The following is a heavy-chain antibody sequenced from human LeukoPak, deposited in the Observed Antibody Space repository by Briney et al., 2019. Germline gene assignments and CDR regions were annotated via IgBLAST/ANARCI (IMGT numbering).Heavy chain of an antibody. D-gene: IGHD3-3*01. CDR3: ARGGTRSGYYTFDY. Sequence: NPSQTLSLTCTVSGCSISSGSYYWSWIRHPAGKGLEWIGRIYSSGSTNYNPSLKRRVPISLDTSKNQFSLKLSSVTAADPAVYYCARGGTRSGYYTFDYWGQGTLVTVSS. CDR1: GCSISSGSYY. J-gene: IGHJ4*02. CDR2: IYSSGST. V-gene: IGHV4-61*02.